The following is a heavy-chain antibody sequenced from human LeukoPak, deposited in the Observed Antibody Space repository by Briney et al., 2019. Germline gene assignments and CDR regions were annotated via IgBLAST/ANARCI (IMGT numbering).Heavy chain of an antibody. CDR1: GYTRIDYY. Sequence: ASVKVSCKASGYTRIDYYIHWVRQAPGQGLEWMGWINPNSGDTNYAQNFQGRVTMTRDTSISTAYMELSRLTSDDTAVYFCARDLTSTSYWELDYWGQGTLVTVSS. V-gene: IGHV1-2*02. D-gene: IGHD1-26*01. CDR2: INPNSGDT. J-gene: IGHJ4*02. CDR3: ARDLTSTSYWELDY.